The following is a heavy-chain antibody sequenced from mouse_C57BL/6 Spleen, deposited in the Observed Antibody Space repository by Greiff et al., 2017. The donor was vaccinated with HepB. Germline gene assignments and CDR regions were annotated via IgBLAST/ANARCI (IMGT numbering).Heavy chain of an antibody. Sequence: EVKLMESGGGLVKPGGSLKLSCAASGFTFSSYAMSWVRQTPEKRLEWVATISDGGSYTYYPDNVKGRFTISRDNAKNNLYLQMSHLKSEDTAMYYCARDSSSFAYWGQGTLVTVSA. CDR1: GFTFSSYA. J-gene: IGHJ3*01. CDR3: ARDSSSFAY. V-gene: IGHV5-4*01. CDR2: ISDGGSYT.